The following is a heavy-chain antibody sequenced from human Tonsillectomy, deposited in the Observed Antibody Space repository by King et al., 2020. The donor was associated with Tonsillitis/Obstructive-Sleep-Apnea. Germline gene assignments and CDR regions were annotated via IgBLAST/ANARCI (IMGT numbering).Heavy chain of an antibody. CDR2: ISWNSGSI. V-gene: IGHV3-9*01. Sequence: VQLVESGGGLVQPGRSLRLSCAASGFTFDDYAMHWVRQAPGKGLEWVSGISWNSGSIGYADSVKGRFTISRDNAKNSLYLQMNSLRAEDTALYYCAKSLGGSVSDYFDYWGQGTLVTVSS. J-gene: IGHJ4*02. CDR3: AKSLGGSVSDYFDY. CDR1: GFTFDDYA.